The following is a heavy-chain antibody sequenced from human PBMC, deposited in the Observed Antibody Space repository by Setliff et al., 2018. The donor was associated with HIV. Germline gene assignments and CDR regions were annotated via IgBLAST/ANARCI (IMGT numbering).Heavy chain of an antibody. J-gene: IGHJ3*02. CDR2: IYYSGNT. D-gene: IGHD3-22*01. CDR1: GASIRGYY. V-gene: IGHV4-59*08. Sequence: SETLSLTCSVSGASIRGYYWSWIRQSPGKGLEWIGNIYYSGNTNYDPSFKSRVTISVDTSKNQFSLRVNSVTAADTAVYYCARSLVPSGYYYGRHAFDIWGQGTKVTVSS. CDR3: ARSLVPSGYYYGRHAFDI.